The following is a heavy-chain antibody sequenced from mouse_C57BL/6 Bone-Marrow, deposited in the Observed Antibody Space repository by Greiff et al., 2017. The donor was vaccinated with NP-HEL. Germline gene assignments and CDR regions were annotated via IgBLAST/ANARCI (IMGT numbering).Heavy chain of an antibody. CDR2: IDPSDSYT. D-gene: IGHD3-2*02. CDR1: GYTFTSYW. J-gene: IGHJ4*01. Sequence: QVQLKQPGAELVMPGASVKLSCKASGYTFTSYWMHWVKQRPGQGLEWIGEIDPSDSYTNYNQKFKGKSTLTVDKSSSTAYMQLSSLTSEDSAVYYCARQLRLRDGDYWGQGTSVTVSS. V-gene: IGHV1-69*01. CDR3: ARQLRLRDGDY.